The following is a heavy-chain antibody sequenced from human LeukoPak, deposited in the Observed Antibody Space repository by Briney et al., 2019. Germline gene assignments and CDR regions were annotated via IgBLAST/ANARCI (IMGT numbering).Heavy chain of an antibody. CDR2: MNATSGKT. CDR1: GYTFTSYD. V-gene: IGHV1-8*01. D-gene: IGHD3-9*01. CDR3: AKYKSGDYFDAGKRNYFDQ. J-gene: IGHJ4*02. Sequence: ASVKVSCKASGYTFTSYDINWVRQAPGQGLDWMGWMNATSGKTGQAQKFQGRITMTRDTSISTAYMELSSLRPEDTAVYYCAKYKSGDYFDAGKRNYFDQWGQGTPVTVSS.